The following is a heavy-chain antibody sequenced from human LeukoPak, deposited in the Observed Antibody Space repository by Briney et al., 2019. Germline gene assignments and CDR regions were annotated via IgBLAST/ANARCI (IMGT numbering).Heavy chain of an antibody. CDR3: AREDLGDDILTGHNWFDP. V-gene: IGHV1-2*02. CDR2: INPNSGGT. D-gene: IGHD3-9*01. Sequence: ASVKVSRKASGYTFTGYYMHWVRQAPGQGLEWMGWINPNSGGTNYAQKFQGRVTMTRDTSISTAYMELSRLRSDDTAVYYCAREDLGDDILTGHNWFDPWGQGTLVTVSS. CDR1: GYTFTGYY. J-gene: IGHJ5*02.